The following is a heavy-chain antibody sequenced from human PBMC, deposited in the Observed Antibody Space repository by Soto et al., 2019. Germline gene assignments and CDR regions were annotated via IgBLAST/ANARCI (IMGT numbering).Heavy chain of an antibody. CDR1: GGSISSYY. CDR3: ARDPLVVVPAATPRDKNYYYYYGMDV. D-gene: IGHD2-2*01. V-gene: IGHV4-4*07. CDR2: IYTSGST. Sequence: SETLSLACTASGGSISSYYWSWIRQPAGKGLEWIGRIYTSGSTNYNPSLKSRVTMSVDTSKNQFSLKLSSVTAAETAVYYCARDPLVVVPAATPRDKNYYYYYGMDVWGQGTTVTVSS. J-gene: IGHJ6*02.